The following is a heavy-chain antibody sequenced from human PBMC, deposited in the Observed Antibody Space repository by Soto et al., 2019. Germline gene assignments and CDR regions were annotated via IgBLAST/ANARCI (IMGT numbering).Heavy chain of an antibody. Sequence: EVQLEQSGAVVKKAAESLKISCKPSGYNFINYWIGWVRQPPGKGLEWMVFIQPGDTDTKYNPSFRGQITISVDKSISTAFLQLTSLRASDPAMYYCARLDPPQYRLDYWGQGTLVTVSS. CDR2: IQPGDTDT. D-gene: IGHD3-16*02. J-gene: IGHJ4*02. CDR3: ARLDPPQYRLDY. V-gene: IGHV5-51*01. CDR1: GYNFINYW.